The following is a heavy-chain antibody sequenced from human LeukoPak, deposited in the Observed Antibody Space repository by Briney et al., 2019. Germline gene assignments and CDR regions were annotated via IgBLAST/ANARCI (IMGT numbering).Heavy chain of an antibody. CDR1: GYTFTNYA. CDR3: ARDSYDSSGNYLDY. J-gene: IGHJ4*02. CDR2: ISGYNDNT. D-gene: IGHD3-22*01. V-gene: IGHV1-18*01. Sequence: ASAKVSCKASGYTFTNYAISWVRQAPGQGLEWMGWISGYNDNTNYAQKVQGRVTMTTDTSTSTAYMELRSLRSDDTAVYYCARDSYDSSGNYLDYWGQGTLVTVSS.